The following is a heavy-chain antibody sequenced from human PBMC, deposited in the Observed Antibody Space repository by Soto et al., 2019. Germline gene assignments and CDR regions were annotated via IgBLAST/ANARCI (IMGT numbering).Heavy chain of an antibody. CDR3: ARVYDFWSGYYTPGFHYYYYMDV. J-gene: IGHJ6*03. CDR2: IYYSGST. D-gene: IGHD3-3*01. V-gene: IGHV4-39*01. Sequence: SETLSLTCTVSGGSISSSSYYWGWIRQPPGKGLEWIGSIYYSGSTYYNPSLKGRVTISVDTSKNQLSLKLSSVTAADTAVYYCARVYDFWSGYYTPGFHYYYYMDVWGKGTTVTVSS. CDR1: GGSISSSSYY.